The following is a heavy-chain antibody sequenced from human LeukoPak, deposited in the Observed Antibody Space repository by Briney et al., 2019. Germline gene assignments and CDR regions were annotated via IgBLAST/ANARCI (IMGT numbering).Heavy chain of an antibody. D-gene: IGHD3-9*01. CDR2: INSGGDNT. J-gene: IGHJ5*02. CDR3: ATAYSESFLHSYFET. Sequence: GGSLRLSCAVCGLSFSRYGMNWLRHAPGKGREGVSGINSGGDNTEYADFVKGRFTISRDNSNNTLYLQITSLSGEDTALYYCATAYSESFLHSYFETWGQGTLVTVSS. CDR1: GLSFSRYG. V-gene: IGHV3-23*01.